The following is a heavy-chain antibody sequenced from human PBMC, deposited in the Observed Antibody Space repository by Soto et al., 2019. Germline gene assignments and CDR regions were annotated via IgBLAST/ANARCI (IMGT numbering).Heavy chain of an antibody. Sequence: PSETLSLTCTVSGGSISSGGYYWSWIRQHPGKGLEWIGYIFYSGTTYYNPSLKSRVTISVDTSKNQFSLKLSSVTAADTAVYYCARDLIVGATIDYYYGMDVWGQGTTVTVSS. V-gene: IGHV4-31*03. CDR3: ARDLIVGATIDYYYGMDV. D-gene: IGHD1-26*01. J-gene: IGHJ6*02. CDR2: IFYSGTT. CDR1: GGSISSGGYY.